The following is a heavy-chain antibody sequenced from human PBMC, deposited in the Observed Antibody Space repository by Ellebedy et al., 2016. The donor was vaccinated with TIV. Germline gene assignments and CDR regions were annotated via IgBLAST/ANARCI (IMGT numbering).Heavy chain of an antibody. Sequence: MPSETLSLTCTVSGGSITGSHWSWIRQPPGKGLEWIGYIYSSGITNYNPSLKSRVTISVDTSKNQFSLKLRSVTAADTAMYYCAKNSYASGQWGQGTLATVSS. D-gene: IGHD3-16*01. J-gene: IGHJ4*02. CDR1: GGSITGSH. CDR2: IYSSGIT. CDR3: AKNSYASGQ. V-gene: IGHV4-59*01.